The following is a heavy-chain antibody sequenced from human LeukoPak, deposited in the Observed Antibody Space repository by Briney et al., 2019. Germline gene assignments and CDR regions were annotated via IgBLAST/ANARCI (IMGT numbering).Heavy chain of an antibody. D-gene: IGHD1-26*01. J-gene: IGHJ4*02. Sequence: SETLSLTCTVSGGSISSYYWSWIRQPPGKGLEWIGYIYYSGSTNYNPSLKSRVTISVDTSKNQFSLKLSSVTAADTAVYYCARVFWYNGSYVLDYWGQGTLVTVSS. V-gene: IGHV4-59*01. CDR3: ARVFWYNGSYVLDY. CDR2: IYYSGST. CDR1: GGSISSYY.